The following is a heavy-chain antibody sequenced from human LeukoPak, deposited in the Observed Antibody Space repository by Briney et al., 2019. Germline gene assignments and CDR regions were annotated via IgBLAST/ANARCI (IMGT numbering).Heavy chain of an antibody. Sequence: ASVKVSCKVSGYTLTELSMHWVRQAPGKGLEWMGGFDPEDGETIYAQKFQGRVTMTEDTSTDTAYMELSSLRSEDTAVYYCAARFITIFGVVIMGNAFDIWGQGTMVTVSS. V-gene: IGHV1-24*01. CDR3: AARFITIFGVVIMGNAFDI. CDR1: GYTLTELS. D-gene: IGHD3-3*01. J-gene: IGHJ3*02. CDR2: FDPEDGET.